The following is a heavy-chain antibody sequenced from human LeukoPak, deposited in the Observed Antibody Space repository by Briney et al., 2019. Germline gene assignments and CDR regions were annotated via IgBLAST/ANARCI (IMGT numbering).Heavy chain of an antibody. V-gene: IGHV3-23*01. J-gene: IGHJ4*02. Sequence: GRSLRLSCAAAGFSFSIDAMSWARHPPGNGLEWVSCIRGSGSGTYCPDSVKGRFTISRNNSKNTLYLQMNSLRAEDTAVYYYAKGGIAAAGTSFYFDYWGQGTLVTVSS. CDR3: AKGGIAAAGTSFYFDY. D-gene: IGHD6-13*01. CDR2: IRGSGSGT. CDR1: GFSFSIDA.